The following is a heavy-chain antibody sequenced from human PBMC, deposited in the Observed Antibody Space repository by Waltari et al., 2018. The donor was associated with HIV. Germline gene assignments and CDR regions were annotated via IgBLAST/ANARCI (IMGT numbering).Heavy chain of an antibody. D-gene: IGHD3-9*01. CDR3: ARGVYYDILTGPIMGYFDY. Sequence: QVQLVQSGAEVKKPGSSVKVSCQASGGTFNNYAFIWVRQAPGQGLEWMGGIIPIFNTRNYAQKFQGRVTITADESTSTAYMELSSLRSEDTAVYYCARGVYYDILTGPIMGYFDYWGQGTLVTVSS. J-gene: IGHJ4*02. V-gene: IGHV1-69*01. CDR2: IIPIFNTR. CDR1: GGTFNNYA.